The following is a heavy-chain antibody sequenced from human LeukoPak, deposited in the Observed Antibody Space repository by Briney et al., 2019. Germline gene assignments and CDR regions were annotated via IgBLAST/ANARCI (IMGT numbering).Heavy chain of an antibody. V-gene: IGHV4-31*03. J-gene: IGHJ4*02. CDR2: IYYSGST. CDR3: ARVSRIVATIYFDY. Sequence: SETLSLTCTVSGGSISSGGYYWSWIRQHPGTGLEWIGYIYYSGSTYYNPSLKSRVTISVDTSKNQFSLKLSSVTAADTAVYYCARVSRIVATIYFDYWGQGTLVTVCS. CDR1: GGSISSGGYY. D-gene: IGHD5-12*01.